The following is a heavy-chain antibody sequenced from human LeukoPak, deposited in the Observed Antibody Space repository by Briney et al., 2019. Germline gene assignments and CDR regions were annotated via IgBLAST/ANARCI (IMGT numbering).Heavy chain of an antibody. J-gene: IGHJ6*03. CDR3: ASMGRGYSVGYMDV. Sequence: SETLSLTCTVSGGSISSGSYYWSWIRHPAGKGLEWIGRIYTSGSTNYNPSLKSRVTISVDTSKNQFSLKLSSVTAADTAVYYCASMGRGYSVGYMDVWGKGTTVTISS. V-gene: IGHV4-61*02. CDR2: IYTSGST. CDR1: GGSISSGSYY. D-gene: IGHD5/OR15-5a*01.